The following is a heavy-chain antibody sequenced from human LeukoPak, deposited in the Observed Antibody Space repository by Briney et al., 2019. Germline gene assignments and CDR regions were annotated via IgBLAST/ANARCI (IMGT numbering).Heavy chain of an antibody. Sequence: GGSLRLSCAASGFTFSSYGMHWVRQAPGKGLEWVAVISYEGSNKYYADSVKGRFTISRHNSKNPLYLQMNSLRAEDTAVYYCAKDLADSGSFHADYWGQGTLVTVSS. V-gene: IGHV3-30*18. CDR1: GFTFSSYG. J-gene: IGHJ4*02. CDR3: AKDLADSGSFHADY. D-gene: IGHD1-26*01. CDR2: ISYEGSNK.